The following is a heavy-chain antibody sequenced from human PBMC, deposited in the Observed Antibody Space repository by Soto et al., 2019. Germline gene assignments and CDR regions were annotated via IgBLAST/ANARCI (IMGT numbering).Heavy chain of an antibody. CDR3: ARETDYYYMDV. J-gene: IGHJ6*03. Sequence: GGSLRLSCAASGFTFSSYDMHWVRQATGKGLEWVSAIGTAGDTYYPGSVKGRFTISRENAKNSLYLQMNSLRAGDTAVYYCARETDYYYMDVWGKGTTVTVSS. V-gene: IGHV3-13*01. CDR1: GFTFSSYD. CDR2: IGTAGDT.